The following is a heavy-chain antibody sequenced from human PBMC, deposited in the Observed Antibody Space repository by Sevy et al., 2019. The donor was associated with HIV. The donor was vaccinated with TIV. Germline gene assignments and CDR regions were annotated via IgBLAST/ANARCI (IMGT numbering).Heavy chain of an antibody. CDR2: IKSKTDGGKT. CDR1: GFTFSNAW. J-gene: IGHJ5*02. CDR3: TTVTYYYDSSGYYA. Sequence: GGSLRLSCAASGFTFSNAWMSWVRQAPGKGLEWVGRIKSKTDGGKTDYAAPVKGRFTISRDDSKNTLYLQMNSLKTEDTAVYYCTTVTYYYDSSGYYAWGQGTLVTVSS. D-gene: IGHD3-22*01. V-gene: IGHV3-15*01.